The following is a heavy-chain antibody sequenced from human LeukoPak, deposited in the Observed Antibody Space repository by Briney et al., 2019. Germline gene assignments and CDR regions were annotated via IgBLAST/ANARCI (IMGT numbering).Heavy chain of an antibody. J-gene: IGHJ4*02. Sequence: PGGSLRLSCAASGFTFSTFAMIWVRQPPGKGLEWVSSIFPSGGEIHYADSVRGRFTISRDNSKSTLSLQMISLGAEDTAIYYCATYRQVLLPFESWGQGTLVTVSS. D-gene: IGHD2-8*02. V-gene: IGHV3-23*01. CDR2: IFPSGGEI. CDR1: GFTFSTFA. CDR3: ATYRQVLLPFES.